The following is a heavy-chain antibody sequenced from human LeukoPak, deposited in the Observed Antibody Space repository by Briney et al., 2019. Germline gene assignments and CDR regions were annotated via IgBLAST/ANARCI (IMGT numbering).Heavy chain of an antibody. Sequence: PGGSLRLSCAASGFTFSSYSMNWVRQAPGKGLEWVAVIWYDGSNKYYADSVKGRFTISRDNSKNTLYLQMNSLRAEDTAVYYCARVGYDFWSGYGGPAIGYYYYMDVWGKGTTVTVSS. V-gene: IGHV3-33*08. CDR1: GFTFSSYS. J-gene: IGHJ6*03. CDR3: ARVGYDFWSGYGGPAIGYYYYMDV. CDR2: IWYDGSNK. D-gene: IGHD3-3*01.